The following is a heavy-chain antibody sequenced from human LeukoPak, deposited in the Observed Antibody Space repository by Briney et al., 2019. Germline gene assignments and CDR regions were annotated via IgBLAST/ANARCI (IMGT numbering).Heavy chain of an antibody. V-gene: IGHV4-59*01. D-gene: IGHD3-3*01. CDR3: ARVDFWSGQIDYYYYYMDV. CDR2: IYYSGST. Sequence: PSETLSLTCTVSGGSISSYYWSWIRQPPGKGLEWIGDIYYSGSTNYNPSLKSRITITVDTSKNQFSMRLSSVTAADTAVYYCARVDFWSGQIDYYYYYMDVWGRGTTVTVSS. CDR1: GGSISSYY. J-gene: IGHJ6*03.